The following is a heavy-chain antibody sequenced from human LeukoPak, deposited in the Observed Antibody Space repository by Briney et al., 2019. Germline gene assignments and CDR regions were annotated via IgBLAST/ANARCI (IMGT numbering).Heavy chain of an antibody. CDR2: ISSSGSTI. Sequence: GGSLRLSCAASGFTFSDYYMSWIRQAPGKGLEWVSYISSSGSTIYYADSVKGRFTNSRDNAKNSLYLQMNSLRAEDTAVYYCARPGYCSGGSCRGMDVWGQGTTVTVSS. J-gene: IGHJ6*02. CDR1: GFTFSDYY. CDR3: ARPGYCSGGSCRGMDV. D-gene: IGHD2-15*01. V-gene: IGHV3-11*01.